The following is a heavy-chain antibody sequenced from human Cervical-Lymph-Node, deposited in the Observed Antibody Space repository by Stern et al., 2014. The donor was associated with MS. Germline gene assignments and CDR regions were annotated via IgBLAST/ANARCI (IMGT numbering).Heavy chain of an antibody. J-gene: IGHJ4*02. CDR3: ARGLLDSSGWFYFDY. Sequence: QVQLVQSGAELNKPGASVKLSCKASGYTFISYSMHLVRQAPGQGLEWMGWIYTGNGNTKYSQKFQDRVTITSDTSASSVYMEVSSLTSEDMAVYYCARGLLDSSGWFYFDYWGQGALVTVSS. D-gene: IGHD6-19*01. V-gene: IGHV1-3*04. CDR2: IYTGNGNT. CDR1: GYTFISYS.